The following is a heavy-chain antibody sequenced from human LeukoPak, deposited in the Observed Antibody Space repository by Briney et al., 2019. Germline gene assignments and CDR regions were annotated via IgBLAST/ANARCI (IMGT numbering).Heavy chain of an antibody. CDR2: IYPGDSDT. V-gene: IGHV5-51*01. J-gene: IGHJ4*02. CDR3: TRREGSSNTACPPSY. Sequence: GALLLISCKGAGFISSMYWIGWGRQMPGKGLEWMGIIYPGDSDTRYSPFFQGLVTISVDKTISTAYLQCSILTAAATAMYYCTRREGSSNTACPPSYWGEGTPVTVSS. CDR1: GFISSMYW. D-gene: IGHD2-2*01.